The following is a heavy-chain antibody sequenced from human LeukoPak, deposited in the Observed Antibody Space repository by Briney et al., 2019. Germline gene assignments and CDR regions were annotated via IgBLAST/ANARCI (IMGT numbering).Heavy chain of an antibody. CDR3: ARVSRITAAGLDY. V-gene: IGHV4-39*07. D-gene: IGHD6-13*01. CDR1: GGSISSSSYY. J-gene: IGHJ4*02. Sequence: SETLSLTCTVPGGSISSSSYYWGWIRQPPGKGLEWIGSIYYSGSTYYNPSLKSRISISVDTSKNQFSLKLSSVTAADTAVYYCARVSRITAAGLDYWGQGTLVTVSS. CDR2: IYYSGST.